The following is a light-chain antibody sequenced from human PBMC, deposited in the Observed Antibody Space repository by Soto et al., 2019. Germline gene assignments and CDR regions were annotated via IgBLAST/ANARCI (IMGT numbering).Light chain of an antibody. V-gene: IGLV2-11*01. CDR3: CSYAGSYTFVV. Sequence: QSALTQPRSVSGSPGQSVTISCTGTSSDVGGYNYVSWYQQHPGKAPKVMIYDVSERPSGVPDRFSGSKSGNTASLTISGLQAEDEADYYCCSYAGSYTFVVFGAGTQLTVL. CDR1: SSDVGGYNY. J-gene: IGLJ2*01. CDR2: DVS.